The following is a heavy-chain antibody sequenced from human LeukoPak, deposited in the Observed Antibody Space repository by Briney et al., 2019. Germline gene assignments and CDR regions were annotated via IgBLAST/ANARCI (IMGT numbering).Heavy chain of an antibody. CDR3: ARVIARGRYYYYGMDV. CDR1: GGSISSYY. Sequence: ASETLSLTCTVSGGSISSYYWSWIRQPPGKGLEWIGYIYYSGSTNYNPSLKSRVTISVDTSKNQFSLKLSSVTAADTAVYYCARVIARGRYYYYGMDVWGQGTTVTVSS. J-gene: IGHJ6*02. D-gene: IGHD6-13*01. CDR2: IYYSGST. V-gene: IGHV4-59*12.